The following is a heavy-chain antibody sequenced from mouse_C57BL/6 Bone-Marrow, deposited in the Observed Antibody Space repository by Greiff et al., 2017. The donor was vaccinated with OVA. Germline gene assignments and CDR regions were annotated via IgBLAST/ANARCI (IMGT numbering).Heavy chain of an antibody. CDR1: GYTFTGYW. D-gene: IGHD2-2*01. CDR2: ILPGSGST. J-gene: IGHJ3*01. V-gene: IGHV1-9*01. CDR3: ARSPYCGYDVGVAY. Sequence: VQLQQSGAELMKPGASVKLSCKATGYTFTGYWIEWVKQRPGHGLEWIGEILPGSGSTNYNEKFKGKATFTADTSSNTAYMQLSVLATEDSAIYCCARSPYCGYDVGVAYWGQGTLVTVSA.